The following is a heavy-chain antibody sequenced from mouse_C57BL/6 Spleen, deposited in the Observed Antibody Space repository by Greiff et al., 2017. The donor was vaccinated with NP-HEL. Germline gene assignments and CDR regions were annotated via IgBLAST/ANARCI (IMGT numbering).Heavy chain of an antibody. CDR3: TRENYTAWFAY. J-gene: IGHJ3*01. CDR2: IYPGDGDT. CDR1: GYAFSSYW. V-gene: IGHV1-80*01. D-gene: IGHD1-1*01. Sequence: VKLVESGAELVKPGASVQFSCTASGYAFSSYWMNWVKQRPGQGLAWIGQIYPGDGDTNYNGKFQGKATLTADKSSSTAYMQLSSLTSEDSAVYFCTRENYTAWFAYWGQGTLVTVSA.